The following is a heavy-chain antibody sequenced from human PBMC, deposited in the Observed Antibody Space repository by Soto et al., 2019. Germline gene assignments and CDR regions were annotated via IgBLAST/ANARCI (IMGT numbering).Heavy chain of an antibody. CDR3: AGDKLLWFGELPKNYYYYYGMDV. J-gene: IGHJ6*02. Sequence: SVKVSCKASGYTFTSYDINWVRQATGQGLEWMGWMNPNSGNTGYAQKFQGRVTMTRNTSISTAYMELSSLRSEDTAVYYCAGDKLLWFGELPKNYYYYYGMDVWCQGTTVTVSS. CDR2: MNPNSGNT. CDR1: GYTFTSYD. V-gene: IGHV1-8*01. D-gene: IGHD3-10*01.